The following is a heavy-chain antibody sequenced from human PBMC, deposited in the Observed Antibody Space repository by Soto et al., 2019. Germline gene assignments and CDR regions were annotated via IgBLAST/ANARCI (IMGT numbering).Heavy chain of an antibody. CDR1: GFRFSSYG. CDR3: ARDDPGYSYGS. D-gene: IGHD5-18*01. J-gene: IGHJ5*02. CDR2: VKQDGSEK. V-gene: IGHV3-7*05. Sequence: PGGSLRLSCAASGFRFSSYGMSWVRQAPGKGLEWVAKVKQDGSEKYYVDSVKGRFTISRDNAKNSLYLQMNSLRVEDTAVYYCARDDPGYSYGSWGQGTLVTVSS.